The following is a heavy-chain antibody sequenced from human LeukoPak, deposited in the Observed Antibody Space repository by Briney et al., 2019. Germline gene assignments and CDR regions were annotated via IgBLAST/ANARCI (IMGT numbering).Heavy chain of an antibody. J-gene: IGHJ2*01. CDR1: GFTFSTYG. V-gene: IGHV3-74*01. D-gene: IGHD2-21*01. CDR3: ARDQVLWWKPVGNFDL. CDR2: LNTDGSTT. Sequence: GGSLRLSCAASGFTFSTYGMHWVRPAPGKGLVWVSRLNTDGSTTDYADSVKGRFSISRDNAKNTLYLQMNSLRVEDTAVYYCARDQVLWWKPVGNFDLWGRGTLVTVSS.